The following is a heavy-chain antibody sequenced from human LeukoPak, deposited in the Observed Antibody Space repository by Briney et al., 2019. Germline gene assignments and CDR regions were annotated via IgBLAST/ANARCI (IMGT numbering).Heavy chain of an antibody. CDR1: GDSITKHY. Sequence: PSETLSLTCSVSGDSITKHYWSWIRQPPGKGLEWIGYIYYSGSTYYNPSLKSRVTISVDTSKNQFSLKLSSVTAADTAVYYCARDVGVSAAYYDFWSGYYRRGNWFDPWGQGTLVTVSS. V-gene: IGHV4-59*11. J-gene: IGHJ5*02. CDR3: ARDVGVSAAYYDFWSGYYRRGNWFDP. CDR2: IYYSGST. D-gene: IGHD3-3*01.